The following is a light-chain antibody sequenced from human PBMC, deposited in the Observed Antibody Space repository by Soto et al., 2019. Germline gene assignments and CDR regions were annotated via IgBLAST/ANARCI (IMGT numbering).Light chain of an antibody. CDR3: QQYGSSLPYT. Sequence: EIVLTQSPGTLSLSPGERATLSCRASQSVSSSSLAWYQQIPGQAPRLLIYGAVNRATGIPDRFSGSGSGTDFTLTISRLEPEDFAVYYCQQYGSSLPYTFGQGTKVDIK. V-gene: IGKV3-20*01. J-gene: IGKJ2*01. CDR2: GAV. CDR1: QSVSSSS.